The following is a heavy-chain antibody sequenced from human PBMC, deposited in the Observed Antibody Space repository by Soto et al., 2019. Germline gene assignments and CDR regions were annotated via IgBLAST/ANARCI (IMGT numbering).Heavy chain of an antibody. J-gene: IGHJ6*02. V-gene: IGHV3-15*01. Sequence: GRPLRLYCAASGFPFSNAGLRWVRLAPSKGLQWVGRIKSKNDGGKTCYAAPVKGRFTISRDDSKNTLYLQMNSLKTEDTAVYYCTTGLAGRVATFYYYYGMDVWGQGT. D-gene: IGHD5-12*01. CDR1: GFPFSNAG. CDR3: TTGLAGRVATFYYYYGMDV. CDR2: IKSKNDGGKT.